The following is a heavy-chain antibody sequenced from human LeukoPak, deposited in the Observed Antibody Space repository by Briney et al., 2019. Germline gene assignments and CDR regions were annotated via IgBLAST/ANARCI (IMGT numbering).Heavy chain of an antibody. CDR2: INPNSGGT. J-gene: IGHJ6*03. D-gene: IGHD6-19*01. CDR3: ARDLHPIAVAGIGFGGTLEYYYYYMDV. Sequence: GASVKVSCKASGYTFTGYYMHWVRQAPGQGLEWMGWINPNSGGTNYAQKFQGRVTMTRDTSISTAYMELSRLRSDDAAVYYCARDLHPIAVAGIGFGGTLEYYYYYMDVWGKGTTVTISS. V-gene: IGHV1-2*02. CDR1: GYTFTGYY.